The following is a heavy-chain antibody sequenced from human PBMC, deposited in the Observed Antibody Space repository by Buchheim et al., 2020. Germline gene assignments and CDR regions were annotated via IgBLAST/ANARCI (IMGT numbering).Heavy chain of an antibody. CDR2: IYYSGNT. J-gene: IGHJ4*02. V-gene: IGHV4-39*07. CDR3: ASPVGQYYFDY. D-gene: IGHD4-23*01. Sequence: QLQLQESGPGLVKPSETLSLTCTVSGGSISSSSYYWGWIRQPPGKGLEWIGTIYYSGNTYHNPSLQSRATISVDTSKTTFFLRLGSVTAADTAVYYCASPVGQYYFDYWGQGTL. CDR1: GGSISSSSYY.